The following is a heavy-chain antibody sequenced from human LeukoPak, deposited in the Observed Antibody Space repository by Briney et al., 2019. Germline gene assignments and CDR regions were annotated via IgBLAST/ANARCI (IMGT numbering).Heavy chain of an antibody. V-gene: IGHV3-21*01. CDR3: ARDAMGGGAYGDYNHFDY. J-gene: IGHJ4*02. Sequence: GGSLRLSCAASGFTFSSYSMNWVRQAPGKGLEWVSSISSSSSYIYYAGSVKGRFTISRDNAKNSLYLQMNSLRAEDTAVYYCARDAMGGGAYGDYNHFDYWGQGTLVTVSS. CDR1: GFTFSSYS. CDR2: ISSSSSYI. D-gene: IGHD4-17*01.